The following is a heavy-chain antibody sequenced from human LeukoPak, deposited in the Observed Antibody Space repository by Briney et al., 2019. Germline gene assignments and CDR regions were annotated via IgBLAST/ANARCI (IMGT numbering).Heavy chain of an antibody. Sequence: ASVKVSCKASGGTFSSYAISWVRPAPGQGLEWMGGIIPIFGTANYAQKFQGRVTITADKSTSTAYMELSSLRSEDTAVYYCARAPVVPAAMLAFDIWGQGTMVTVSS. J-gene: IGHJ3*02. D-gene: IGHD2-2*01. CDR1: GGTFSSYA. CDR3: ARAPVVPAAMLAFDI. V-gene: IGHV1-69*06. CDR2: IIPIFGTA.